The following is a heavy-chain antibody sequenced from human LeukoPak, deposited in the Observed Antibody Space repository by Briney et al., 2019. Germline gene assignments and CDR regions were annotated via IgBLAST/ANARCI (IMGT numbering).Heavy chain of an antibody. CDR3: AGSTTVVTPADY. D-gene: IGHD4-23*01. V-gene: IGHV4-4*07. CDR1: GGSISSYY. J-gene: IGHJ4*02. CDR2: IYTSGST. Sequence: SETLSLTCTVSGGSISSYYWSWIRQPAGKGLEWIGRIYTSGSTNYNPSLKSRVTMSVDTSKNQFSLKLSSVTAADTAVYYCAGSTTVVTPADYWGQGTLVTVSS.